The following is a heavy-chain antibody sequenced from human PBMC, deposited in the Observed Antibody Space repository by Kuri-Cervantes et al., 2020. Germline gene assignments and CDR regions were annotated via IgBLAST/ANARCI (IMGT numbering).Heavy chain of an antibody. D-gene: IGHD1-20*01. CDR3: ARGYNWKFIGWFDL. J-gene: IGHJ5*02. Sequence: SVKVSCKASGGTFSSYTLSWVRQAPGQGLEWMGGIIPIFDTPKYAQKSQGRVTITADKSTGTAYMDLSSLTSDDTAVYYCARGYNWKFIGWFDLWGQGTLVTVSS. V-gene: IGHV1-69*06. CDR2: IIPIFDTP. CDR1: GGTFSSYT.